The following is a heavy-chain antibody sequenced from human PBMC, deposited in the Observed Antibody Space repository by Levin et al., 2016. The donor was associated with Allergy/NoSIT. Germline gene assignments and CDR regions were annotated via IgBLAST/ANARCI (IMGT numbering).Heavy chain of an antibody. D-gene: IGHD5-18*01. J-gene: IGHJ6*02. Sequence: GKGLEWIGRIYTSGSTNYNPSLKSRVTISVDTSKNQFSLKVSFVTAADTAVYYCARDGVDGYSYGPYYYYGMDVWGQGTTVTVSS. CDR3: ARDGVDGYSYGPYYYYGMDV. CDR2: IYTSGST. V-gene: IGHV4-61*02.